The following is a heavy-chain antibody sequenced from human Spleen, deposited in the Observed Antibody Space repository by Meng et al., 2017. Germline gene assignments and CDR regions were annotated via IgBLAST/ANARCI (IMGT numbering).Heavy chain of an antibody. V-gene: IGHV3-73*01. CDR1: GFTFGGSD. Sequence: GESLKISCAASGFTFGGSDVHWVRQASGKGLEWIGCIQTKNKNYATAYAASLKGRFTIARDDSGNTAYLEMNSLGIEDTTLYYCTVYMSGQIWGQGTLVTVSS. D-gene: IGHD3-3*01. J-gene: IGHJ4*03. CDR2: IQTKNKNYAT. CDR3: TVYMSGQI.